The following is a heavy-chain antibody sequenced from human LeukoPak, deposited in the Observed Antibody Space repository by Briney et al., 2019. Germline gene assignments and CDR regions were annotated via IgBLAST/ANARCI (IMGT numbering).Heavy chain of an antibody. D-gene: IGHD1-26*01. CDR3: AKSPRGWAATFDY. V-gene: IGHV3-30*18. CDR2: ISYDGSNK. Sequence: GRSLRLSCAASGFTFSSYGMHWVRQAPGKGLEWVAVISYDGSNKYYADSVKGRFTISRDNSKNTLYLQMNRLRAEDTAVYYCAKSPRGWAATFDYWGQGTLVTVSS. CDR1: GFTFSSYG. J-gene: IGHJ4*02.